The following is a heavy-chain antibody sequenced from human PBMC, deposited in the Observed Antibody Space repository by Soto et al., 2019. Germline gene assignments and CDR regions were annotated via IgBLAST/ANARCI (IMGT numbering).Heavy chain of an antibody. CDR2: IRSKRYGGTP. J-gene: IGHJ4*02. CDR3: TRLPRHPRPAFDY. CDR1: GFTFGDYA. D-gene: IGHD2-2*01. Sequence: GGSLRLSCAASGFTFGDYALSWVRQGPGKGLEWVGFIRSKRYGGTPESAASVKGRFSISRDDSGNIAYLQMNSLRTEDTAVYFCTRLPRHPRPAFDYWGQGTLVTVSS. V-gene: IGHV3-49*04.